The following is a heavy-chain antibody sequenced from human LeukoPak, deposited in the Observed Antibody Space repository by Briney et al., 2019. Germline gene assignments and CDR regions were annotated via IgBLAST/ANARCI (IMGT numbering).Heavy chain of an antibody. CDR3: ARGDWNHREGSRTIDY. CDR1: GGTFNSFA. CDR2: IIPIFGTQ. V-gene: IGHV1-69*05. J-gene: IGHJ4*02. D-gene: IGHD1-1*01. Sequence: SVKVSCKASGGTFNSFAISWVRQAPGQGLEWMGRIIPIFGTQNYAQKFQGRVTFTTDESTSTAHMELSSLRSEDTAVYYCARGDWNHREGSRTIDYWGQGTLVTVSS.